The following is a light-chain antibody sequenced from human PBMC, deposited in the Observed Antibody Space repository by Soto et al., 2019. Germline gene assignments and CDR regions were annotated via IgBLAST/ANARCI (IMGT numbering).Light chain of an antibody. V-gene: IGKV3-15*01. CDR2: DAS. J-gene: IGKJ1*01. CDR1: QSVGSK. Sequence: EILMTQSPATLPASPGERATLSCRASQSVGSKLAWYQQKPGQPPRLVLFDASIRATGVPARFSGGGSGTEFTLTISSPQSEDFALIYCQQYEKWPPTTFGQGTKVEIK. CDR3: QQYEKWPPTT.